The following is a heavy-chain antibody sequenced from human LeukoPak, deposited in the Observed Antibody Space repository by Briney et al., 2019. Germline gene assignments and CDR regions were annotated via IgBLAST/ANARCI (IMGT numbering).Heavy chain of an antibody. D-gene: IGHD3-16*02. CDR2: TYYRSKWYN. J-gene: IGHJ4*02. V-gene: IGHV6-1*01. CDR3: AREESWGGELSSRTYYFDY. CDR1: GDSVSSNSVA. Sequence: SQTLSLTCAISGDSVSSNSVAWNWIRQSPSRGLEWLGRTYYRSKWYNDYAVSVKSRITINPDTSKNQFALQLNSVTPEDTAVYYCAREESWGGELSSRTYYFDYWGQGTLVTVSS.